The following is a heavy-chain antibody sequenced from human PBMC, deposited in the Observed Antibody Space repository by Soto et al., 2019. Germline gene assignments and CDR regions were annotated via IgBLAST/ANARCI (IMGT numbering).Heavy chain of an antibody. D-gene: IGHD6-13*01. CDR3: ARQTTYSSSWYDY. CDR1: GGSINNYY. Sequence: PSETLSLTCTVSGGSINNYYWTWIRQPAGKGLEWIGRMYTSGSTNYNPSLKSRVTMSVDTSKKQFSLKLNSVTAADTAVYYCARQTTYSSSWYDYWGQGTLVTVS. V-gene: IGHV4-4*07. J-gene: IGHJ4*02. CDR2: MYTSGST.